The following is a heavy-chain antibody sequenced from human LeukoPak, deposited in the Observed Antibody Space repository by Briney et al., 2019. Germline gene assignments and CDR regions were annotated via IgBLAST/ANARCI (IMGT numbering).Heavy chain of an antibody. CDR3: ARAWGPSFDY. V-gene: IGHV3-7*01. Sequence: PGGSLRLSCAASGFTFSHYYMSWVRQAPGKGLEWVANIKQDGSEQFYLDSVKGRFTISRDNAKNSLYLQMNSLRAEDTAVYYCARAWGPSFDYWGQGTLVTVSS. CDR2: IKQDGSEQ. CDR1: GFTFSHYY. J-gene: IGHJ4*02. D-gene: IGHD7-27*01.